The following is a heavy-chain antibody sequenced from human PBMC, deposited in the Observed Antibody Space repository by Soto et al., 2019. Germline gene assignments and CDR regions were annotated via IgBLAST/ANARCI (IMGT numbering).Heavy chain of an antibody. CDR3: ARVLRYFDWLGTLDQNYYYYYGMDV. CDR2: IGTAGDT. CDR1: GFTFSSYD. Sequence: GGSLRLSCAASGFTFSSYDMHWVRQATGKGLEWVSAIGTAGDTYYPGSVKGRFTISRENAKNALYLQMNSRRAEDTAVYYCARVLRYFDWLGTLDQNYYYYYGMDVWGQGTTVTVSS. J-gene: IGHJ6*02. V-gene: IGHV3-13*01. D-gene: IGHD3-9*01.